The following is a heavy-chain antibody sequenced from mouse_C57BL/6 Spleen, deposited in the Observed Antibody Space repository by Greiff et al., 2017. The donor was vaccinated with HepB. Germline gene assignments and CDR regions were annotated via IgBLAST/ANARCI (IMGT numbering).Heavy chain of an antibody. J-gene: IGHJ2*01. CDR2: INPNNGGT. CDR1: GYTFTDYN. Sequence: EVQLQQSGPELVKPGASVKIPCKASGYTFTDYNMDWVKQSHGKSLEWIGDINPNNGGTIYNQKFKGKATLTVDKSSSTAYMELRSLTSEDTAVYYCASRRGDDGLDYWGQGTTLTVSS. D-gene: IGHD2-3*01. V-gene: IGHV1-18*01. CDR3: ASRRGDDGLDY.